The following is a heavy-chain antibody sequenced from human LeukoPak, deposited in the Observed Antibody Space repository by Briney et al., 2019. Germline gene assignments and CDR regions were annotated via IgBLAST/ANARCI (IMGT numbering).Heavy chain of an antibody. CDR1: GFTFSSYG. D-gene: IGHD3-22*01. V-gene: IGHV3-30*02. CDR2: IRYDGSNK. CDR3: AKPYYYDSSGYYSVDY. Sequence: PGGSLRLSCAASGFTFSSYGMHWVRQAPGKGLEWVAFIRYDGSNKYYADSVKGRFTISRDNSKNTLYPQMNSLRAEDTAVYYCAKPYYYDSSGYYSVDYWGQGTLVTVSS. J-gene: IGHJ4*02.